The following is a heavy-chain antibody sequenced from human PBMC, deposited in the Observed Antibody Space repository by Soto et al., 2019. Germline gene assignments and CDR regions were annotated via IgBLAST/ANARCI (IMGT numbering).Heavy chain of an antibody. CDR2: IYFSGDT. D-gene: IGHD3-10*02. CDR3: ARYVAWGYFDN. Sequence: QVQLQESGPGLVKPSETLSLTCNVSAGSVNSGGYYWSWIRQPPGKALEWIGYIYFSGDTSYNPSLKSRVAISLDTSKNRFSLKLSSVTAAGTAIYYCARYVAWGYFDNWGQGTLVTVSS. J-gene: IGHJ4*02. V-gene: IGHV4-61*08. CDR1: AGSVNSGGYY.